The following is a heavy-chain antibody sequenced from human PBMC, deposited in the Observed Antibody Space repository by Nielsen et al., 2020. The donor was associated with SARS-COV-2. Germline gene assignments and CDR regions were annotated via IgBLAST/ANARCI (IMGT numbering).Heavy chain of an antibody. CDR2: ISGDSNYI. Sequence: GGSLRLSCTGSGFTFSDYSMNWVRQAPGKGLEWVASISGDSNYIFYSELVKGRFTMSRDNASKSLYLQMNSLRAEDTAVYYCATSLYYYFGLDVWGQGTTVTVSS. V-gene: IGHV3-21*01. J-gene: IGHJ6*02. CDR3: ATSLYYYFGLDV. CDR1: GFTFSDYS.